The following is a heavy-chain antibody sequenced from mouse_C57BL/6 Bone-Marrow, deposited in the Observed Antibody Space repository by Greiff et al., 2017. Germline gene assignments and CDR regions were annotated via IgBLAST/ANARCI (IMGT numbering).Heavy chain of an antibody. CDR3: ARLDWFAY. CDR2: ISDGGSYT. V-gene: IGHV5-4*03. CDR1: GFTFSSYA. J-gene: IGHJ3*01. Sequence: EVKLVESGGGLVKPGGSLKLSCAASGFTFSSYAMSWVRQTPEKRLEWVATISDGGSYTYYPDNVKGRFTISRDNAKNNLYLQMSHLKSEDTAMYYCARLDWFAYWGQGTLVTVSA.